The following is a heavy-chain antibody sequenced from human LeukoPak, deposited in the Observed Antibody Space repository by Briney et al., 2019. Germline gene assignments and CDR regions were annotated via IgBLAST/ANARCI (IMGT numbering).Heavy chain of an antibody. D-gene: IGHD6-25*01. CDR1: GGSFSCYY. CDR2: INHSGST. V-gene: IGHV4-34*01. CDR3: ATIQRDHAFDI. Sequence: SETLSLTRAVCGGSFSCYYWSWLRPPPGKGLEGIGEINHSGSTNYNPPLKSRVTISVDTSKNQFSLKLSSVTAADTAVYYCATIQRDHAFDIWGQGTMVTVSS. J-gene: IGHJ3*02.